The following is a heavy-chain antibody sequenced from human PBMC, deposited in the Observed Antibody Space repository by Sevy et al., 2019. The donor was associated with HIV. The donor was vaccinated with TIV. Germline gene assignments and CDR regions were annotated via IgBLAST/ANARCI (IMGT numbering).Heavy chain of an antibody. CDR2: IPYDGSSK. V-gene: IGHV3-30*04. Sequence: GGSLRLSCAASGFTFNTHAMHWVRQAPGKGLEWVAAIPYDGSSKYYADSVKGRLTISRDNSKNTLYLQMNSLRAEDTALYYCAKGQTDYYDTSGPVDYWGQGTLVTVSS. D-gene: IGHD3-22*01. CDR1: GFTFNTHA. J-gene: IGHJ4*02. CDR3: AKGQTDYYDTSGPVDY.